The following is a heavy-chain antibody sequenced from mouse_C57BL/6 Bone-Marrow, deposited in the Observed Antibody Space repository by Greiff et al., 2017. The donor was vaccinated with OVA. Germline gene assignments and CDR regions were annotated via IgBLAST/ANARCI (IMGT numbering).Heavy chain of an antibody. CDR1: GYTFTSYW. CDR3: ARGGYYGSSYVAWFAY. V-gene: IGHV1-52*01. D-gene: IGHD1-1*01. CDR2: IDPSDSET. J-gene: IGHJ3*01. Sequence: QVQLQQPGAELVRPGSSVKLSCKASGYTFTSYWMHWVKQRPIHGLEWIGNIDPSDSETHYNQKFKDKATLTVDKSSSTAYMQISSLTSEDSAVYNYARGGYYGSSYVAWFAYWGQGTLVTVSA.